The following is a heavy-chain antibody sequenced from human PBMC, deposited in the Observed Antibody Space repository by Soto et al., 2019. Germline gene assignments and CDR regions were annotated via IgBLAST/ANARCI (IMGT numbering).Heavy chain of an antibody. Sequence: EVQLLESGGGLVQPGGSLRLSCAASGFTFSSYAMSWVRQAPGKGLEWVSAISGSGGSTYYADSVKGRFTISRDNSKNTLYLQMNSLRAEDTAVYYCAKDQLLMVYAIPDLLDYWGQGTLVTVSS. V-gene: IGHV3-23*01. CDR2: ISGSGGST. CDR1: GFTFSSYA. J-gene: IGHJ4*02. CDR3: AKDQLLMVYAIPDLLDY. D-gene: IGHD2-8*01.